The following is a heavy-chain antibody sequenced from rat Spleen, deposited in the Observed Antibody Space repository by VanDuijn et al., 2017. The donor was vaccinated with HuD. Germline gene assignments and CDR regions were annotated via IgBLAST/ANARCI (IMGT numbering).Heavy chain of an antibody. CDR3: ARSDGVHYYLPFAD. Sequence: EVQLQESGPGLVKPSQSLSLTCSVTGHSITSGYRWNWIRKFPGNRLEWMGYINSAGSTIYNPPLESRISISRDTSKNQFFLQVNSVSSEDTATYYCARSDGVHYYLPFADWGQGTLVTASS. CDR1: GHSITSGYR. V-gene: IGHV3-3*01. J-gene: IGHJ3*01. CDR2: INSAGST. D-gene: IGHD1-1*01.